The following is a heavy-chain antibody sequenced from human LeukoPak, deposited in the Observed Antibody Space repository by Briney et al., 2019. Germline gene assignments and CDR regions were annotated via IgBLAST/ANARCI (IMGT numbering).Heavy chain of an antibody. J-gene: IGHJ5*02. V-gene: IGHV3-74*01. CDR2: SKYDGSTT. CDR1: GFTLRNYW. Sequence: GALRLSRAPSGFTLRNYWMSWLRHAPGKGLVWVARSKYDGSTTFYAESVKGRFTISRDNARNTLYLQMNSLRVDDTAVYYCAKSDWFDPWGRGTLVTVSS. CDR3: AKSDWFDP.